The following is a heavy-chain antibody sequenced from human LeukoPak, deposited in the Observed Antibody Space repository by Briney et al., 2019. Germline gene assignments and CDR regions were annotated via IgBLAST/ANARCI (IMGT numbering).Heavy chain of an antibody. CDR2: IKQDGSDK. D-gene: IGHD3-16*02. Sequence: SGGSLRLSCAASGFTFSSYWMTWVRQAPGKGLEWVANIKQDGSDKYYVDSVKGRFTISRDNAKNSLYLQMNSLRAEDTAVYYCAKDRVVWGGYRYFGWYFDYWGQGTLVTVSS. CDR3: AKDRVVWGGYRYFGWYFDY. J-gene: IGHJ4*02. V-gene: IGHV3-7*01. CDR1: GFTFSSYW.